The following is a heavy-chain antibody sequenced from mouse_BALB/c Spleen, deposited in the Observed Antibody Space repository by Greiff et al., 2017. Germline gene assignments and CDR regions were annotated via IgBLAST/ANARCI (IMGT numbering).Heavy chain of an antibody. CDR2: ISSGGST. CDR1: GFTFSSYA. D-gene: IGHD2-13*01. V-gene: IGHV5-6-5*01. Sequence: EVKLVESGGGLVKPGGSLKLSCAASGFTFSSYAMSWVRQTPETRLEWVASISSGGSTYYPDSVKGRFTISRDNARNILYLQMSSLRSEDTAMYYCARGRDYSYAMDYWGQGTSVTVSS. J-gene: IGHJ4*01. CDR3: ARGRDYSYAMDY.